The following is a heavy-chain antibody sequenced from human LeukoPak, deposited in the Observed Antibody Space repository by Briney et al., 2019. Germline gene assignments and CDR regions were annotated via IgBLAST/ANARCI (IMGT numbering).Heavy chain of an antibody. D-gene: IGHD2-21*01. CDR3: ARAISPLFEY. CDR2: IRYDGSNK. Sequence: GGSLRLSCAASGFTFSSYGMHWVRQAPGKGLEWVAFIRYDGSNKYYADSVKGRFTISRDNSKNTLYLQMNSLRAEDTAVYYCARAISPLFEYWGQGTLVAVSS. J-gene: IGHJ4*02. V-gene: IGHV3-30*02. CDR1: GFTFSSYG.